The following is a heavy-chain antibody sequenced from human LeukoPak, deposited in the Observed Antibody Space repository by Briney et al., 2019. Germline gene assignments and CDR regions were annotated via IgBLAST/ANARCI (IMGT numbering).Heavy chain of an antibody. CDR2: IYYSGST. Sequence: MPSETLSLTCTVSGGSISSGGYYWSWIRQHPGKGLEWIGYIYYSGSTYYNPSLKSRVTISVDTSKNQFSLKLSSVTAADTAVYYCARGGRPTYYFDYWGQGTLVTASS. J-gene: IGHJ4*02. CDR1: GGSISSGGYY. CDR3: ARGGRPTYYFDY. V-gene: IGHV4-31*03.